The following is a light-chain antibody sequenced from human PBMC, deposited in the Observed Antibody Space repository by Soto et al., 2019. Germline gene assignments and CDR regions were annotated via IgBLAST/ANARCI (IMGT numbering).Light chain of an antibody. CDR1: SGYSNYK. CDR2: VGTGGIVG. V-gene: IGLV9-49*01. Sequence: QAVVTQPPSASASLGASVTLTCTLSSGYSNYKVDWYQQRPGKGPRFVMRVGTGGIVGSKGDGIPDRFSVLGSGRNRYLTIKNIQEEDESAYHCGADHGSGSNFVWVFGGGTKLTVL. J-gene: IGLJ3*02. CDR3: GADHGSGSNFVWV.